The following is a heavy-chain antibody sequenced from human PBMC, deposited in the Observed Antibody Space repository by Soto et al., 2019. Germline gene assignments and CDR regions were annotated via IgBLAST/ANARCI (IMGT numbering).Heavy chain of an antibody. Sequence: PSETLSLTCAVSGASIISMNWWSWVRQPPGKGLEWIGEIHHSGSTNYNPSLMSRVTISVDKSKNKFSLKLTSVTAADTAVYYCARYDYGSGDDYNIDYWGQGTLVTVSS. CDR2: IHHSGST. CDR1: GASIISMNW. CDR3: ARYDYGSGDDYNIDY. D-gene: IGHD3-10*01. J-gene: IGHJ4*02. V-gene: IGHV4-4*02.